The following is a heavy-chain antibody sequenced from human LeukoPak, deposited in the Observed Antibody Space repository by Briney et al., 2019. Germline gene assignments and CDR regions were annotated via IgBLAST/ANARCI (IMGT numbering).Heavy chain of an antibody. CDR1: GYTFTGYY. V-gene: IGHV1-2*02. Sequence: ASVKVSCKASGYTFTGYYMHWVRQAPGQGLEWMGWINPNSGGTNYAQKFQGRVTMTRDTSISTAYMELSRRRSDDTAVYYCARATDYYYDSSGYYWPIGYWGQGTLVTVSS. D-gene: IGHD3-22*01. CDR2: INPNSGGT. CDR3: ARATDYYYDSSGYYWPIGY. J-gene: IGHJ4*02.